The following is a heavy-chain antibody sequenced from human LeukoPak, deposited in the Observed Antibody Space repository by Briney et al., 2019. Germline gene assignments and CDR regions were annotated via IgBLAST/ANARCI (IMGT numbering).Heavy chain of an antibody. J-gene: IGHJ5*02. CDR1: GFTFSGYN. CDR2: ISSSSSSI. V-gene: IGHV3-21*01. Sequence: GGSLRLSCAVSGFTFSGYNMDWVRQAPGKGLEWVSSISSSSSSIYYADSVKGRFTISRDNAKKSLYLQMNSLRAEDTAVYYCAREHYDYSNYGWFDPWGQGTLVTVSS. CDR3: AREHYDYSNYGWFDP. D-gene: IGHD4-11*01.